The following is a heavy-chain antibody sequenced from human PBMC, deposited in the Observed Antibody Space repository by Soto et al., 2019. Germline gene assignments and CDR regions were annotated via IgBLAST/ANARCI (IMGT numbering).Heavy chain of an antibody. V-gene: IGHV4-30-2*01. J-gene: IGHJ6*02. CDR2: IYHSGST. Sequence: QLQLQESGSGLVKPSQTLSLTCAVSGGSISSGGYSWSWIRQPPGLGLEWIGYIYHSGSTYYNPPLKSRVTKAVDRSKNQFALKLSSVTAEDTAVYYGARGGTYYYGMDVWGQGTTVTGSS. D-gene: IGHD1-1*01. CDR3: ARGGTYYYGMDV. CDR1: GGSISSGGYS.